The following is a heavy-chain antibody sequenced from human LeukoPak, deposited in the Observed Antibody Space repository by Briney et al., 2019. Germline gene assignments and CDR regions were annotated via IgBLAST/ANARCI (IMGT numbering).Heavy chain of an antibody. Sequence: PSETLSLTCAVYGGSFSGYYWSWIRQPPGKGLEWIGEINHSGSTNYNPSLKSRVTISVGTSKNQFSLKLSSVTAADTAVYYCARRGIAAAGPPGAFDPWGQGTLVTVSS. J-gene: IGHJ5*02. CDR3: ARRGIAAAGPPGAFDP. CDR1: GGSFSGYY. V-gene: IGHV4-34*01. D-gene: IGHD6-13*01. CDR2: INHSGST.